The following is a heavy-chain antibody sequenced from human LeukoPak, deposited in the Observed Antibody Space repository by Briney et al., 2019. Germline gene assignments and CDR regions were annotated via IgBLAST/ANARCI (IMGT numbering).Heavy chain of an antibody. CDR3: ARGAATYSSGWFPFDY. CDR1: GGTFSSYA. Sequence: SVKVSCKASGGTFSSYAISWVRQAPGQGLGWMGGIIPIFGTANYAQKFQGRVTITTDESTSTAYMELSSLRSEDTAVYYCARGAATYSSGWFPFDYWGQGTLVTVSS. D-gene: IGHD6-19*01. V-gene: IGHV1-69*05. J-gene: IGHJ4*02. CDR2: IIPIFGTA.